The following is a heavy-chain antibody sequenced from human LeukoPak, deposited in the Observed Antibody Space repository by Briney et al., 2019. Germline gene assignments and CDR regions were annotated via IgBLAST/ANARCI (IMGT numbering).Heavy chain of an antibody. D-gene: IGHD3-22*01. J-gene: IGHJ3*02. CDR3: ASARPTYYYDSSGYYDAFDI. CDR2: INPNSGGT. Sequence: ASVKVSCKASGYTFNGYCMHWVRQAPGQGLEWMGWINPNSGGTNYAQKFQGRVTITRDTSISTAYMELSRLRSDDTAVYYCASARPTYYYDSSGYYDAFDIWGQGTMVTVSS. V-gene: IGHV1-2*02. CDR1: GYTFNGYC.